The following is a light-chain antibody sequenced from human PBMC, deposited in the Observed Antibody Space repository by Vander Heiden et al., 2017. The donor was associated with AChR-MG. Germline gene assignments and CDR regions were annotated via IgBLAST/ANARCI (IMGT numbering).Light chain of an antibody. J-gene: IGLJ2*01. CDR1: SPNIGAGYD. Sequence: QSVLTQPPSVSGAPGQMVTIPCTGSSPNIGAGYDVHWYQQLPGTAPKLLIYGNSNRPSGVPDRFSGSKSGTSASLAITGLQAEDEADYYCQSYDSSLSGSDVVFGGGTKLTVL. V-gene: IGLV1-40*01. CDR3: QSYDSSLSGSDVV. CDR2: GNS.